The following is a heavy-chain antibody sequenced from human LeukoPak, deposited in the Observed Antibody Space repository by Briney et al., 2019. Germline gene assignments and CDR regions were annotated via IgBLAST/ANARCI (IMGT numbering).Heavy chain of an antibody. D-gene: IGHD6-19*01. Sequence: GGSLRLPCAASGFTFSTYSMNGVRQAPGKALEWISYISSSGSAIQHADSVKDRFTLSRENAKNSLYVKMNSQRAEDRAMFYCARDMLRAVAGMRGLFDYWGQGTLVSVSS. V-gene: IGHV3-48*04. J-gene: IGHJ4*02. CDR2: ISSSGSAI. CDR1: GFTFSTYS. CDR3: ARDMLRAVAGMRGLFDY.